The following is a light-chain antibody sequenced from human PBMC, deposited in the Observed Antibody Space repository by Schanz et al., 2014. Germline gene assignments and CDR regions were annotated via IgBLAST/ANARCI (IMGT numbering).Light chain of an antibody. CDR1: SSDVGNYNL. CDR2: EGS. V-gene: IGLV2-14*02. CDR3: TSYTGSNNAHVV. Sequence: QSALTQPASVSGSPGESITISCTGTSSDVGNYNLVSWYQQDAGKAPKLIIYEGSKRPSGVSHRFSGSKSGSTASLRISELQAEDEADYYCTSYTGSNNAHVVFGGGTKLTVL. J-gene: IGLJ2*01.